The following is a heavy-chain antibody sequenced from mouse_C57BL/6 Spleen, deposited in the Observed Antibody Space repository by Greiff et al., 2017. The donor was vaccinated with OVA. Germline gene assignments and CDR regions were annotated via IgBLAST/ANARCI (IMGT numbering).Heavy chain of an antibody. D-gene: IGHD3-2*01. Sequence: VMLVESGPELVKPGASVKISCKASGYAFSSSWMNWVKQRPGKGLEWIGRIYPGDGDTNYNGKFKGKATLTADKSSSTAYMQRSSLTSEDSAVYFCARSDSLFDYWGQGTTLTVSS. CDR2: IYPGDGDT. V-gene: IGHV1-82*01. CDR3: ARSDSLFDY. CDR1: GYAFSSSW. J-gene: IGHJ2*01.